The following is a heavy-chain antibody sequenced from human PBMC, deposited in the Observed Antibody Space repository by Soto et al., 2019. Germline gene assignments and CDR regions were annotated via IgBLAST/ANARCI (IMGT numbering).Heavy chain of an antibody. CDR3: ARGGAGSFDY. CDR1: GGTFSSYT. Sequence: QVQLVQSGAEVKKPGSSVKVSCKASGGTFSSYTISWVRQAPGPGLEWMGRIIPILGIANYAQKFQGRVTITADKSTSTASMELSSLRSEDTAVYYCARGGAGSFDYWGQGTLVTVSS. J-gene: IGHJ4*02. CDR2: IIPILGIA. D-gene: IGHD5-12*01. V-gene: IGHV1-69*02.